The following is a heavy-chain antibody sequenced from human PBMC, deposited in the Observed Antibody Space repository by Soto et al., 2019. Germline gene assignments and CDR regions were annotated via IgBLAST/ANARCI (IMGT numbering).Heavy chain of an antibody. V-gene: IGHV1-69*01. D-gene: IGHD6-6*01. CDR1: GGTFSSYA. CDR2: IIPIFGTA. CDR3: GYSSSSDGTWFDP. Sequence: QVQLVQSGAEVKKPGSSVKVSCKASGGTFSSYAISWVRQAPGQGLEWMGGIIPIFGTANYAQKFQGRVTITADESTIKAYMELSSLRSEDTAVYYCGYSSSSDGTWFDPWGQGTLVTVSS. J-gene: IGHJ5*02.